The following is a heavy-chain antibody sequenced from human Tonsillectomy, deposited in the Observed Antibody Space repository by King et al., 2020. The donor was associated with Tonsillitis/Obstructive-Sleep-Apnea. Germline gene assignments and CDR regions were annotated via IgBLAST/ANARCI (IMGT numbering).Heavy chain of an antibody. CDR2: IYYSRST. J-gene: IGHJ4*02. Sequence: QLQESGPGLVRSSETLSLTCTVSGGSMSNYYWSWIRQPPGKGLEWIGYIYYSRSTDYNPSLKSRVTMSVDTSKNQFSLKLRSVTAADTAVYYCARDRKGPVDYWGQGTLVTVSS. CDR3: ARDRKGPVDY. CDR1: GGSMSNYY. V-gene: IGHV4-59*01.